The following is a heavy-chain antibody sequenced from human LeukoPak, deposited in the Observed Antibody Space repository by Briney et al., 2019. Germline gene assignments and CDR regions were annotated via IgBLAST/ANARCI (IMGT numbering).Heavy chain of an antibody. V-gene: IGHV3-7*04. Sequence: GGSLRLFCAASGITLSTYWMSWVRQAPGKGPEWVANIKQDGSEKNYVDSVKGRFTISRDNAKNSLYLQMNSLRAEDTALYYCSRGGLYWHIWGQGTMVTVSS. CDR3: SRGGLYWHI. D-gene: IGHD2-15*01. CDR1: GITLSTYW. CDR2: IKQDGSEK. J-gene: IGHJ3*02.